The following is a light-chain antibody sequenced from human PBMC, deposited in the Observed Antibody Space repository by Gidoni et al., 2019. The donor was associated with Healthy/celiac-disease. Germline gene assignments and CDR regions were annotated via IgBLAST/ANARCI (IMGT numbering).Light chain of an antibody. J-gene: IGKJ3*01. CDR2: AAS. CDR3: QHSYSTPRP. Sequence: DSQMTQSPSSLSASVGDRVTITCRASQSISSYLNWYQQKPGTAPKLLIYAASSLQSVVPSRFSGSGSATDFTLTISSLPPEDFATYYCQHSYSTPRPFGPGTKVDIK. V-gene: IGKV1-39*01. CDR1: QSISSY.